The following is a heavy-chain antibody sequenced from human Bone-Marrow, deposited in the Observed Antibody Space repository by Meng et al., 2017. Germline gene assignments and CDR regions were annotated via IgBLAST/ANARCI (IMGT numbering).Heavy chain of an antibody. CDR2: ISAYNGNT. J-gene: IGHJ4*02. CDR1: GYTFTSYG. Sequence: QVPLVQAGAEVKKPVASVKVSCKASGYTFTSYGISWLRQAPGQGLEWMGWISAYNGNTNYAQKLQGRVTMTTDTPTSTAYMELRSLRSDDTAVYYCARARDYDSLPDYWGQGTLVTVSS. V-gene: IGHV1-18*01. CDR3: ARARDYDSLPDY. D-gene: IGHD3-3*01.